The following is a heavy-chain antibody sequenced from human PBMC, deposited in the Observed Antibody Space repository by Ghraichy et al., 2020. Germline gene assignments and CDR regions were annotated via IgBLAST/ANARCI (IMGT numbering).Heavy chain of an antibody. D-gene: IGHD6-19*01. V-gene: IGHV5-51*01. CDR3: ARERIAVAAVHAFDI. Sequence: GESLNISCKGSGYSFNSYWIAWVRQMPGKGLEWMGIIYPGDADSRYSPPFQGQVTTSAAKTNSTAYLQWSSLKASDTAKYYCARERIAVAAVHAFDIWGQGPMVTVSS. CDR2: IYPGDADS. J-gene: IGHJ3*02. CDR1: GYSFNSYW.